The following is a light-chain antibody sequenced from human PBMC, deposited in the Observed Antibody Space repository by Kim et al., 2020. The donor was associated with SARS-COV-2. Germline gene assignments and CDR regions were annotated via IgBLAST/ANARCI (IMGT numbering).Light chain of an antibody. V-gene: IGKV1-9*01. J-gene: IGKJ4*01. CDR3: QQLKKYPLS. Sequence: ASMGDRVTSTCRASQDINKYLGWYQQKVGKAPKLLIYAASTLQSGVPSRFSGRGSGTHFTLTINNLQPEDFATYYCQQLKKYPLSFGGGTKVDIK. CDR2: AAS. CDR1: QDINKY.